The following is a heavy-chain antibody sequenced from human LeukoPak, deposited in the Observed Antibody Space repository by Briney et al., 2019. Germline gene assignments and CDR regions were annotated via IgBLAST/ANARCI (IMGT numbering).Heavy chain of an antibody. D-gene: IGHD1-14*01. Sequence: ASVKVSCKASGYTFTGYYMHWVRQAPGQGLEWMGWINPNSGGTNYAQKFQGRVTMTRDTSISTAYMELSRLRSDDTAVYYCARLSYNSAEYFQHWGQGTLVTVSS. CDR1: GYTFTGYY. J-gene: IGHJ1*01. CDR3: ARLSYNSAEYFQH. V-gene: IGHV1-2*02. CDR2: INPNSGGT.